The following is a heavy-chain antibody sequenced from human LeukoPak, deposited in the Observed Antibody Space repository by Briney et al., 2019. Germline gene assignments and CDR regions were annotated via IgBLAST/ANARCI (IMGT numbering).Heavy chain of an antibody. CDR2: ISSSSSYI. D-gene: IGHD6-13*01. CDR1: GFTFSSYS. Sequence: GSLRLSCAASGFTFSSYSMNWVRQAPGKGLEWVSSISSSSSYIYYADSVKGRFTISRDNAKNSLYLQMNSLRAEDTAVYYCARRIAADGGFDYWGQGTLVTVSS. V-gene: IGHV3-21*01. J-gene: IGHJ4*02. CDR3: ARRIAADGGFDY.